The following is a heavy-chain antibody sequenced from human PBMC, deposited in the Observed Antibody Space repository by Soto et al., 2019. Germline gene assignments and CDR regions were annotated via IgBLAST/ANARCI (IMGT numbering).Heavy chain of an antibody. V-gene: IGHV1-18*01. Sequence: QVQLVQSGGEVKKPGASVKVSCKTSGYSFTTYGISWAPQAPGQGLEWMGWISAYNGNTNYAQKLQGRVTMTTDTSTSTAYMELRCLRSDDTAVYYCAREGPAPYYYYGMDVWGQGSTVTVSS. J-gene: IGHJ6*02. CDR2: ISAYNGNT. CDR1: GYSFTTYG. CDR3: AREGPAPYYYYGMDV.